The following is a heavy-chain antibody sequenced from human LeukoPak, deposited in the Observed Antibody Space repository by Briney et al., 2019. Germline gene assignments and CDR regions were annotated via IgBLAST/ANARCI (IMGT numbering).Heavy chain of an antibody. V-gene: IGHV3-48*04. CDR3: ARKGDY. J-gene: IGHJ4*02. CDR1: GFTFSNYN. Sequence: QPGGSLRLSCAASGFTFSNYNMNWVRQAPGKGLEWVSYISSGSSTIYYADSVKGRFTISRDNSKNSLYLQMNSLRAEDTAVYYCARKGDYWGQGTLVTVSS. CDR2: ISSGSSTI.